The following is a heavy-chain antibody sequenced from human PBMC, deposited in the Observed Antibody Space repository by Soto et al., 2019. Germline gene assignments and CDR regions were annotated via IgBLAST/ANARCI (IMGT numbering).Heavy chain of an antibody. CDR3: AGSKMATILYDAFDI. CDR2: FDPEDGKT. Sequence: ASVKVSCKVSGYTLSELPIHWVRQAPSKGLEWMGGFDPEDGKTTYAQRFQGRVTMTEDTSTDTAYMELSSLRSEDTAVYYCAGSKMATILYDAFDIWGQGTMVTVSS. J-gene: IGHJ3*02. D-gene: IGHD5-12*01. CDR1: GYTLSELP. V-gene: IGHV1-24*01.